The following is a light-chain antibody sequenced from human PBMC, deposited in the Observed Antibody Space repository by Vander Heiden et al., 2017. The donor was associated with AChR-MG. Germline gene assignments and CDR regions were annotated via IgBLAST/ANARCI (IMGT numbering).Light chain of an antibody. J-gene: IGLJ3*02. Sequence: QSALTQPASVSGPPGQSITISCTGTSSDVGGYNYVSWYQRYSGKAPKLIIYDVSKRPSGVSIRFSGSKSGNTASLTISGLRAEDEADYFCSSYANSSPWVFGAGTKLTVL. CDR2: DVS. CDR1: SSDVGGYNY. CDR3: SSYANSSPWV. V-gene: IGLV2-14*01.